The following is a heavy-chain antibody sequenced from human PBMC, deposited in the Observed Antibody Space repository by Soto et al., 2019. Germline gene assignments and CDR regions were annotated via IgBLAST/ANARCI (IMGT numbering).Heavy chain of an antibody. Sequence: PGGSLRLSCAASGFTFSDYYMSWIRQAPGKGLEWVSYISSSSSYTNYADSVKGRFTISRDNAKNSLYLQMNSLRAEDTAVYYCERTYSGYDVVDYWGQGTLVTVSS. CDR2: ISSSSSYT. CDR1: GFTFSDYY. J-gene: IGHJ4*02. CDR3: ERTYSGYDVVDY. D-gene: IGHD5-12*01. V-gene: IGHV3-11*06.